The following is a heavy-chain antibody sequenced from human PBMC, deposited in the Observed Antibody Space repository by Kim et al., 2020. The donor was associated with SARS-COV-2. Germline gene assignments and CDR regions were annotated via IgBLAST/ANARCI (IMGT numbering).Heavy chain of an antibody. Sequence: YADSVKGRFTISRDNAKNSLYLQMNSLSAEDTALYYCAKEYSSSSDWFDPWGQGTLVTVSS. V-gene: IGHV3-9*01. J-gene: IGHJ5*02. D-gene: IGHD6-6*01. CDR3: AKEYSSSSDWFDP.